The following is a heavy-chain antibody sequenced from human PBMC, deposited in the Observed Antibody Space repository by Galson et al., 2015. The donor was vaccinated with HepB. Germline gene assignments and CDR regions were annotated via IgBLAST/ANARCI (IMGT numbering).Heavy chain of an antibody. D-gene: IGHD1-14*01. V-gene: IGHV4-34*01. CDR1: GESFSGFF. CDR3: ARGRKKNLGYYYYYGLDV. J-gene: IGHJ6*02. CDR2: INHTGNT. Sequence: SETLSLTCAVYGESFSGFFWTWIRQPPGKGLEWIGEINHTGNTDYNPSLKSRVTMSVETSKNQFSLSLVSVSAADTAVYYCARGRKKNLGYYYYYGLDVWTQGTAVAVSS.